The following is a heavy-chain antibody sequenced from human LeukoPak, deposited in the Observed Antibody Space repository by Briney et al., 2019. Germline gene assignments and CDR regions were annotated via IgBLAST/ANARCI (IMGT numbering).Heavy chain of an antibody. V-gene: IGHV4-38-2*01. CDR1: SYSISIGSY. Sequence: SETLSLTCAVSSYSISIGSYWGWIRQSPGKGLEWVGSIFHSGNSYYNPSLKSRLTMSVDTSKSQFSLKLTSVTAADTALYYCARVTYVDDMLYQYFDYWGQGILVTVSS. J-gene: IGHJ4*02. CDR2: IFHSGNS. D-gene: IGHD4-17*01. CDR3: ARVTYVDDMLYQYFDY.